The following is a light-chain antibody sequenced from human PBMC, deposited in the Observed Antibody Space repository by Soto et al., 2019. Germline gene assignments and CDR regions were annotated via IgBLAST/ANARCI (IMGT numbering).Light chain of an antibody. CDR2: AAS. Sequence: IQLTQSPSSLSASVGDRVTITCRASQGTYSYLAWYQQKPGKAPKLLIYAASTLQRGVPSRFSGSGSGTDFTLTISSLQPEDFATHYCQQLNSYPAWAFGQGTKVEI. CDR1: QGTYSY. J-gene: IGKJ1*01. V-gene: IGKV1-9*01. CDR3: QQLNSYPAWA.